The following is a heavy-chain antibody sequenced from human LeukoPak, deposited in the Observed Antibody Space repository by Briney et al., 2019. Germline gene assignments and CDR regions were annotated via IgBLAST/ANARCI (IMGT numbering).Heavy chain of an antibody. CDR2: IYPGDSDT. Sequence: GESLKISCKGSGYSFTSYWIGWVRQMPGKGLEWMGIIYPGDSDTRYSPSFQGQVTISADKSISTAYLQWSSLKASDTAMYYCARLGNSSGWIPDAFDIWGQGTIVTVSS. V-gene: IGHV5-51*01. CDR1: GYSFTSYW. D-gene: IGHD6-19*01. CDR3: ARLGNSSGWIPDAFDI. J-gene: IGHJ3*02.